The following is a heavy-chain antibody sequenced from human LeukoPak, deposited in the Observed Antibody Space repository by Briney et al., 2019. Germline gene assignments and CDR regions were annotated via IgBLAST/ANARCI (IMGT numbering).Heavy chain of an antibody. Sequence: GGSLRLSCAASGFPFGSYAMTWVRQAPGKGLESVSVITDGADTYYADSVKGRFTISRDNSQNTVHLQMDNLRADDTAVYYCAKVAYWSPENYLDSWGQGTLVTVSS. V-gene: IGHV3-23*01. CDR3: AKVAYWSPENYLDS. CDR1: GFPFGSYA. CDR2: ITDGADT. D-gene: IGHD1-1*01. J-gene: IGHJ4*02.